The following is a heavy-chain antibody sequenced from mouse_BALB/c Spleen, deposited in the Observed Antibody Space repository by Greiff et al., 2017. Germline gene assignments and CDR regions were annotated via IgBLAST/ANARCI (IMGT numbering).Heavy chain of an antibody. V-gene: IGHV1-69*02. CDR2: IDPSDSYT. J-gene: IGHJ4*01. CDR3: ARKGGYYYGSSYDAMDY. D-gene: IGHD1-1*01. Sequence: VQLQQSGAELVKPGASVKLSCKASGYTFTSYWMHWVKQRPGQGLEWIGEIDPSDSYTNYNQKFKGKATLTVDKSSSTAYMQLSSLTSEDSAVYYCARKGGYYYGSSYDAMDYWGQGTSVTVSS. CDR1: GYTFTSYW.